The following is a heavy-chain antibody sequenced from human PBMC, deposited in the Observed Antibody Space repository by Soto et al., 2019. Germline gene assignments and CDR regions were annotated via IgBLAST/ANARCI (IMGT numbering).Heavy chain of an antibody. J-gene: IGHJ4*02. CDR3: ARGRKDYSSSWYVG. CDR2: ISHSGGS. V-gene: IGHV4-34*01. CDR1: GGSISTVGYS. Sequence: SETLSLTCTVSGGSISTVGYSWSWIRQPPGKGLAWIGEISHSGGSNYNPSLKSRVTISVDTSKNQFSLKLSSVTAADTAVYYCARGRKDYSSSWYVGWGQGTLVTVSS. D-gene: IGHD6-13*01.